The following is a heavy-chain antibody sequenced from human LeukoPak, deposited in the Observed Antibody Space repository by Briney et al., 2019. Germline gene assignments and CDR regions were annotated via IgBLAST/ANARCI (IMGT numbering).Heavy chain of an antibody. Sequence: SETLSLTCAISGASFSGYSWSWIRQPPGKGLEWIGEINHSGSTNYNPSLKSRVTISVDTSKNQFSLKLSSVTAADTAVYYCARLAYYDILTGYYNPLEYWGQGTLVTVSS. CDR3: ARLAYYDILTGYYNPLEY. CDR1: GASFSGYS. CDR2: INHSGST. J-gene: IGHJ4*02. V-gene: IGHV4-34*01. D-gene: IGHD3-9*01.